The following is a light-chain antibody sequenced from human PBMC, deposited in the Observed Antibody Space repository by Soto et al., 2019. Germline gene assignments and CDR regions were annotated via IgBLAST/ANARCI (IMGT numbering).Light chain of an antibody. CDR3: QQRSNSYT. Sequence: EIVLTQSPATLSLSPGGRATLSCRASQSVSSYLAWYQQKPGQAPRLLIYDASNRATGIPARFSGSGSGTDFTLTISSLEPEDFAVYYCQQRSNSYTFGQGTKLEIK. CDR1: QSVSSY. CDR2: DAS. V-gene: IGKV3-11*01. J-gene: IGKJ2*01.